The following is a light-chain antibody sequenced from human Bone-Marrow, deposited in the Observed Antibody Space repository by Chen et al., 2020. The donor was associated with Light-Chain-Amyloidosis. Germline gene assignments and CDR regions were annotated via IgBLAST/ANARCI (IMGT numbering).Light chain of an antibody. Sequence: DIQVTKSPSAMSASVGDRVTITCRASQGIDNYLAWFQQKPDKVPKRLIYAASSLDRGVPSRFSGSGSGTEFILTISSLQPEDFATYYCLQYNTYPPTFGQVTKVEIK. CDR2: AAS. CDR3: LQYNTYPPT. J-gene: IGKJ1*01. CDR1: QGIDNY. V-gene: IGKV1-17*03.